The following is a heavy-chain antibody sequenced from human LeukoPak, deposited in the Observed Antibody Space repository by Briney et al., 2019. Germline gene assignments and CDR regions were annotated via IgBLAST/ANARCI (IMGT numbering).Heavy chain of an antibody. CDR1: GYAFTGYY. CDR2: INPNSGGS. V-gene: IGHV1-2*02. CDR3: ARRLSCSSSSCYTGSDY. Sequence: ASVKVSCKASGYAFTGYYMHWVRQAPGQGLEWMGWINPNSGGSNYAQKFQGRVTMTRDTSISTAYMELSRLRSDDTAVYYCARRLSCSSSSCYTGSDYWGQGTPVTVSS. J-gene: IGHJ4*02. D-gene: IGHD2-2*02.